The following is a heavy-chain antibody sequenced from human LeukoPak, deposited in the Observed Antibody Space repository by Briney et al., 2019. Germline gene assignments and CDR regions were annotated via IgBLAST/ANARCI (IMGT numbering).Heavy chain of an antibody. D-gene: IGHD4-17*01. V-gene: IGHV4-59*01. Sequence: SETLSLTCTVSVDSISGFYWSWIRQPPGQGLEWIGYIYYTGSTNYNPSLKSRVIISVDTSKNQFSLKVSSVTAADTAVYYCVRSKSGTYGWFDPWGQGTLVTVSS. CDR3: VRSKSGTYGWFDP. J-gene: IGHJ5*02. CDR1: VDSISGFY. CDR2: IYYTGST.